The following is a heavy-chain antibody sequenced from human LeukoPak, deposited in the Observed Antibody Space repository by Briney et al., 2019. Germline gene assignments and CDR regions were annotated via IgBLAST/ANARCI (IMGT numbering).Heavy chain of an antibody. CDR3: ARVGVLGDYSDY. J-gene: IGHJ4*02. CDR2: ISSSNSYI. CDR1: GFTFSSYS. V-gene: IGHV3-21*01. Sequence: GGSLRLSCAASGFTFSSYSMNWVRQAPGKGLEWVSSISSSNSYIYYADSVKGRFTISRDNAKNSLYLQMNSLRAEDTAVYYCARVGVLGDYSDYWGQGTLVTVSS. D-gene: IGHD3-16*01.